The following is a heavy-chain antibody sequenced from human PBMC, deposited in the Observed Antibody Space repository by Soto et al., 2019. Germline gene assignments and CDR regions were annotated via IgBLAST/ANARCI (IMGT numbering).Heavy chain of an antibody. CDR2: IHNSGST. CDR3: VRDLGSEQWFFDN. Sequence: QVQLQESGPGLVKPSQTLSLTCLVSGASVSGDGSYCSWIRQHPGKGLEFIGYIHNSGSTYSNPSLENRVDMSIDTSKNQFSLRLSSVTAADSAVYFCVRDLGSEQWFFDNWGQGILVTVSS. D-gene: IGHD6-19*01. V-gene: IGHV4-31*03. CDR1: GASVSGDGSY. J-gene: IGHJ4*02.